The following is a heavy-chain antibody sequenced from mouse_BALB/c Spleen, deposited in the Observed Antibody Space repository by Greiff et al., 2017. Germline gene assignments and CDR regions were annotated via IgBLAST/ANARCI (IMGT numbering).Heavy chain of an antibody. Sequence: QVQLQQSGPELVKPGASVKMSCKASGYTFTSYYIHWVKQRPGQGLEWIGWIYPGDGSTKYNEKFKGKTTLTADKSSSTAYMLLSSLTSEDSAIYFCARRGDYGYFDVWGAGTTVTVSS. V-gene: IGHV1S56*01. J-gene: IGHJ1*01. CDR2: IYPGDGST. CDR3: ARRGDYGYFDV. CDR1: GYTFTSYY.